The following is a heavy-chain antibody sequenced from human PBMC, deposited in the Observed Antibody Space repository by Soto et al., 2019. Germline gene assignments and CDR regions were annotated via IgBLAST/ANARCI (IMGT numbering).Heavy chain of an antibody. CDR2: IIPIFGTA. V-gene: IGHV1-69*13. CDR1: GGTFSSYA. Sequence: GASVKVSCKASGGTFSSYAISWVRQAPGQGLEWMGGIIPIFGTANYAQKFQGRVTITADESTSTAYMELSSLRSEDTAVYYCAGGAPRGVNILTGYDSYGMDVWGQGTTVTVSS. CDR3: AGGAPRGVNILTGYDSYGMDV. J-gene: IGHJ6*02. D-gene: IGHD3-9*01.